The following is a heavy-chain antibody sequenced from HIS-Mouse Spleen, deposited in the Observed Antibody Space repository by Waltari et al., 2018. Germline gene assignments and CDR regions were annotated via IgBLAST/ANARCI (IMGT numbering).Heavy chain of an antibody. V-gene: IGHV1-2*02. CDR3: ARGQCELLYFDY. Sequence: QVQLVQSGAEVKKPGASVKVSCKASGYTFTGYYMHWVRQAPGQGLEWMGWINPNSGGTNYAQKFQGRVTKTRDTSTNQFSLKLSSVTAADTAVYYCARGQCELLYFDYWGQGTLVTVSS. CDR2: INPNSGGT. CDR1: GYTFTGYY. D-gene: IGHD1-26*01. J-gene: IGHJ4*02.